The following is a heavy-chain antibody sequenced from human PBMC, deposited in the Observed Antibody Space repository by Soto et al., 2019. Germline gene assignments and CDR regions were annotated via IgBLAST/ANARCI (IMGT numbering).Heavy chain of an antibody. Sequence: GESLTISCKGSGYSFTNYWIGWVRQMPGKGLEWMGIIYPGDSDTRYSPSFQGQVTISADKSTSTAYLQWSSLKALDTAMYYCARRHSTWYAVVYWGQGTLVTVSS. V-gene: IGHV5-51*01. CDR2: IYPGDSDT. J-gene: IGHJ4*02. D-gene: IGHD6-13*01. CDR1: GYSFTNYW. CDR3: ARRHSTWYAVVY.